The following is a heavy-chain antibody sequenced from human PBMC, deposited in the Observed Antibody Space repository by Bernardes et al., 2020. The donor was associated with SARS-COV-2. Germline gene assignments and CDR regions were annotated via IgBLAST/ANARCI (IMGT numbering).Heavy chain of an antibody. CDR2: IDPSDPYT. CDR3: ARHGDSGSYSISFWFDP. V-gene: IGHV5-10-1*01. J-gene: IGHJ5*02. CDR1: GYSFTSYW. D-gene: IGHD1-26*01. Sequence: GESLKISCKGSGYSFTSYWISWVRQMPGKGLEWIVRIDPSDPYTTYSPSFQGHVTISADKSISTAYLQWSSLKASDTAMYYGARHGDSGSYSISFWFDPWGQGTLVTVSS.